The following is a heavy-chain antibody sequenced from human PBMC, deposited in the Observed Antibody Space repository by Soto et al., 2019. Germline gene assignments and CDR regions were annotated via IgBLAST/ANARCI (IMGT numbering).Heavy chain of an antibody. Sequence: GGSLRLSCAASGFTVTSAWMTWVRQAPGKGLEWVGRIRSMTDGGTTDYAAPVKGRFTISRDDSTNTLYLHMNSLKTEDTAVYYCSTGLSGYWGQGTLVTVSS. CDR2: IRSMTDGGTT. V-gene: IGHV3-15*01. D-gene: IGHD3-22*01. J-gene: IGHJ1*01. CDR3: STGLSGY. CDR1: GFTVTSAW.